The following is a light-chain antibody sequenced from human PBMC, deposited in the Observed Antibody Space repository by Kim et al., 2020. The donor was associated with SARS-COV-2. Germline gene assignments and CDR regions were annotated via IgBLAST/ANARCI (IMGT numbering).Light chain of an antibody. J-gene: IGLJ2*01. Sequence: GRTVTITCHGASLRSYYASVYRQKPGQAPVLVIYGNNNRTSGIPDRFSGSSSGNTASLTITGAEAEDEADYYCSSRDSSGNHRGRVFGGGTQLSVL. V-gene: IGLV3-19*01. CDR1: SLRSYY. CDR2: GNN. CDR3: SSRDSSGNHRGRV.